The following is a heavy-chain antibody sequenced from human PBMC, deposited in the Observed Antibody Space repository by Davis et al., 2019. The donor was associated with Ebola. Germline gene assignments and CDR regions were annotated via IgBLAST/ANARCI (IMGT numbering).Heavy chain of an antibody. Sequence: PSETLSLTCAVYGGSFSGYYWSWIRQPPGKGLEWIGEINHSGSTNYNPSLKSRVTISVDTSKNQFSLKLSSVTAADTAVYYCARGGSSWYVGYYYYYMDVWGKGTTVTVSS. CDR1: GGSFSGYY. D-gene: IGHD6-13*01. J-gene: IGHJ6*03. V-gene: IGHV4-34*01. CDR2: INHSGST. CDR3: ARGGSSWYVGYYYYYMDV.